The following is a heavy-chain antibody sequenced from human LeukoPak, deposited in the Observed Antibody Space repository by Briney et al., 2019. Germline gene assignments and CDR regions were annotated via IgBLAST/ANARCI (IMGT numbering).Heavy chain of an antibody. CDR2: ISYSGSP. J-gene: IGHJ5*02. V-gene: IGHV4-39*02. CDR3: AREAVAGTAEGNWFDP. D-gene: IGHD6-19*01. Sequence: SETLSLTCTVSGGSISSSSHYWGWIRQPPGEGLDWIGSISYSGSPYYNPSLKSRVTMSVDTSKNHFSLKLSSLTAADTAVYFCAREAVAGTAEGNWFDPWGQGTLVTVSS. CDR1: GGSISSSSHY.